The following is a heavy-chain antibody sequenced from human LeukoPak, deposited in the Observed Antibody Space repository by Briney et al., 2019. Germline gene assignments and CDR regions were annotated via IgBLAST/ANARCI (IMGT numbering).Heavy chain of an antibody. CDR1: GFTFSSYS. CDR2: ISSSSSYI. V-gene: IGHV3-21*01. Sequence: GGSLRLSCAASGFTFSSYSMNWVRQAPGKGLEWVSSISSSSSYIYYADSVKGRFTISRDNAKNSQYLQMNSLRAEDTAVYYCARGGANTYYYYGMDVWGQGTTVTVSS. J-gene: IGHJ6*02. CDR3: ARGGANTYYYYGMDV.